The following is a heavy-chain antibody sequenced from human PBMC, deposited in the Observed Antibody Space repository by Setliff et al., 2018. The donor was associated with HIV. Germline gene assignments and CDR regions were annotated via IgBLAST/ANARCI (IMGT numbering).Heavy chain of an antibody. Sequence: SDTLSLTCSVSGGSIRSGSYYWTWIRQPAGKGPEWIGHIYTNGYTNYNPSLKSRVTISVDTSKNQFSLKLSSVTAADTAVYYCALPYCGDSGGGYWGHGTLVTVSS. D-gene: IGHD2-21*01. J-gene: IGHJ4*01. CDR3: ALPYCGDSGGGY. V-gene: IGHV4-61*09. CDR1: GGSIRSGSYY. CDR2: IYTNGYT.